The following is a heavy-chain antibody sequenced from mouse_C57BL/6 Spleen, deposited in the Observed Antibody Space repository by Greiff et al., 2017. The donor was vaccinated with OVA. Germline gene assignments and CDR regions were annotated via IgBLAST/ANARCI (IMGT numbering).Heavy chain of an antibody. Sequence: QVQLQQSGAELVRPGSSVKLSCKASGYTFTSYWMHWVKQRPIQGLEWIGNIDPSDSETPYNQTFKDKATLTVDKSSSTAYMQLSSLTSEDSAVYYCARGGTMVTYAMDYWGQGTSVTVSS. CDR1: GYTFTSYW. CDR3: ARGGTMVTYAMDY. J-gene: IGHJ4*01. CDR2: IDPSDSET. D-gene: IGHD2-2*01. V-gene: IGHV1-52*01.